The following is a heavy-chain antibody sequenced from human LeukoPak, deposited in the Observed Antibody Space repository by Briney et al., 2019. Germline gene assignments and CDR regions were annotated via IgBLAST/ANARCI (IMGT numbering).Heavy chain of an antibody. Sequence: GGSLRLSCAASGFTFSSYSMNWVRQAPGKGLEWVSSISSSSSYIYYADSVKGRFTISRDNAKNSLYLQMNSLRAEDTAVYYCARDSRSGWYGPSQGDYWGQGTLVTVSS. D-gene: IGHD6-19*01. V-gene: IGHV3-21*01. CDR2: ISSSSSYI. CDR3: ARDSRSGWYGPSQGDY. CDR1: GFTFSSYS. J-gene: IGHJ4*02.